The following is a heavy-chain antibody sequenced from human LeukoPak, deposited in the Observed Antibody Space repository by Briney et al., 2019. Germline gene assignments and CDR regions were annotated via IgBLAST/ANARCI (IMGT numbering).Heavy chain of an antibody. CDR1: GFTFSSYA. V-gene: IGHV3-23*01. J-gene: IGHJ6*04. CDR2: ISGSGSTI. CDR3: AELGITMIGGV. D-gene: IGHD3-10*02. Sequence: GGSLRLSCAASGFTFSSYAMSWVRQTPGKGLEWVSAISGSGSTIYYADSVKGRFTISRDNAKNSLYLQMNSLRAEDTAVYYCAELGITMIGGVWGKGTTVTISS.